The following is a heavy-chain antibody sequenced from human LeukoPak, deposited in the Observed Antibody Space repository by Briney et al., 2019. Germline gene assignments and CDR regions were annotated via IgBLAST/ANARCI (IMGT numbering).Heavy chain of an antibody. CDR3: ASRDIVVVVAATAWSDAFDI. CDR2: ISYDGSNK. D-gene: IGHD2-15*01. Sequence: PGGSLRLSCAASGFTFSSYAMHWVRQAPGKGLEWVAVISYDGSNKYYADSVKGRFTISRDNSKNTLYLQMNSLRAEDTAVYYCASRDIVVVVAATAWSDAFDIWGQGTMVTVSS. V-gene: IGHV3-30-3*01. J-gene: IGHJ3*02. CDR1: GFTFSSYA.